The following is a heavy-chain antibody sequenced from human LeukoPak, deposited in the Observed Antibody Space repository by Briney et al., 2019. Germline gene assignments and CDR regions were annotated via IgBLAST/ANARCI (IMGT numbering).Heavy chain of an antibody. CDR3: ARGHSPFDI. V-gene: IGHV3-23*01. D-gene: IGHD2-15*01. CDR2: ISGSGGST. CDR1: GFTFSSYG. J-gene: IGHJ3*02. Sequence: GGSLRLSCAASGFTFSSYGMSWVRQAPGKELEWVSAISGSGGSTYYADSVKGRFTISRDNSKNTLYLQMNSLRAEDTAVYYCARGHSPFDIWGQGTMVTVSS.